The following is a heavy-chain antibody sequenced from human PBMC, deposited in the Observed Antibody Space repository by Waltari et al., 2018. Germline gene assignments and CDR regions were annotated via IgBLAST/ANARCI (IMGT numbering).Heavy chain of an antibody. D-gene: IGHD1-26*01. CDR1: GFTFSSYA. Sequence: EVQLLESGGGLVQPGGSLRLSCAASGFTFSSYAMRWVRPAQGKGLEWVSAISGSGGSTYYADSVKGRFTISRDNSKNTLYLQMNSLRAEDTAVYYCAKDEGWESRHYYFDYWGQGTLVTVSS. V-gene: IGHV3-23*01. J-gene: IGHJ4*02. CDR2: ISGSGGST. CDR3: AKDEGWESRHYYFDY.